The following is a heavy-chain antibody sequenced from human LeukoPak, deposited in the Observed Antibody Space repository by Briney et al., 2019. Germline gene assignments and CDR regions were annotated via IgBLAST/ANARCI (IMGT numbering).Heavy chain of an antibody. Sequence: AASVTVSCTASGYTFTGYYMHWVRQAPGQGLKWMGWINPNSGGTNYAQKFQGWVTMTRDTSISTAYMELSRLRSDDTAVYYCAREDLGQTGTNYGMDVWGQGTTVTVSS. CDR3: AREDLGQTGTNYGMDV. V-gene: IGHV1-2*04. CDR2: INPNSGGT. J-gene: IGHJ6*02. CDR1: GYTFTGYY. D-gene: IGHD1-1*01.